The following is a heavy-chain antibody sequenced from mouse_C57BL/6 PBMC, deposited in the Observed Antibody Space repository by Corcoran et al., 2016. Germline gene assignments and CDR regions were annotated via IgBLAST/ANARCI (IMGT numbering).Heavy chain of an antibody. V-gene: IGHV9-3*01. CDR3: ARSGLGRDY. CDR1: GYTFTTYG. CDR2: INTYSGVP. D-gene: IGHD4-1*01. J-gene: IGHJ2*01. Sequence: QIQLVQSGPELKKPGETVKISCKASGYTFTTYGMSWVKQAPGKGLKWMGWINTYSGVPTYADDFKGRFAFSLETSASTAYLQINNLKIEDTATYFCARSGLGRDYWGQGTTLTVSS.